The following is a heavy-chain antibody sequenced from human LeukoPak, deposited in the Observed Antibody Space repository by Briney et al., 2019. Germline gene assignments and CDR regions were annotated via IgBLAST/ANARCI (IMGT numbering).Heavy chain of an antibody. Sequence: ASVKVSCKASGYTFTSYAMNWVRQAPGQGLEWMGWINTNTGNPTYAQGFTGRFVFSLDTSVSTAYLQISSLKAEDTAVYYCARGLAVNRRSIMVYAIAYWDQGTLVTVSS. CDR1: GYTFTSYA. J-gene: IGHJ4*02. CDR3: ARGLAVNRRSIMVYAIAY. V-gene: IGHV7-4-1*02. CDR2: INTNTGNP. D-gene: IGHD2-8*01.